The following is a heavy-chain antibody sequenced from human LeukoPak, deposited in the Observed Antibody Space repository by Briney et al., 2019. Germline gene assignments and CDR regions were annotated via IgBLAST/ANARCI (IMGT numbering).Heavy chain of an antibody. CDR1: GFTFSSYA. Sequence: GGSLRLSCAASGFTFSSYAMSWVRQAPGKGLGWVSAISGSGGSTYYADSVKGRFTISRDNSKNTLYLQMNSLRAEDTAVYYCAKDLNAVAGTAEYFQHWGQGTLVTVSS. CDR3: AKDLNAVAGTAEYFQH. CDR2: ISGSGGST. D-gene: IGHD6-19*01. V-gene: IGHV3-23*01. J-gene: IGHJ1*01.